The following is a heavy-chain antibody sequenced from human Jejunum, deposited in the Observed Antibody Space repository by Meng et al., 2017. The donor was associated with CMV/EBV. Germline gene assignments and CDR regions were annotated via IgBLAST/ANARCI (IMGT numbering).Heavy chain of an antibody. J-gene: IGHJ4*02. CDR1: GFTFSNYG. V-gene: IGHV3-30*02. Sequence: VQLLEFGGGVVQPGGSLRLSCAASGFTFSNYGMHWVRQAPGKGLEWVAYILFNGARQYYADSVKGRFTMSRDNSKNTLYLQMNSLRPEDTAVYYCAKDESWASDYWGQGTLVTVSS. CDR2: ILFNGARQ. D-gene: IGHD3-16*01. CDR3: AKDESWASDY.